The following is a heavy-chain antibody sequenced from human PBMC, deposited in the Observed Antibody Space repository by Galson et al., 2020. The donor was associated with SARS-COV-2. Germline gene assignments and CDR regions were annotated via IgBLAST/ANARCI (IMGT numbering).Heavy chain of an antibody. V-gene: IGHV3-48*01. D-gene: IGHD1-26*01. J-gene: IGHJ4*02. CDR1: GFTFSDYT. CDR3: ATIVGAT. CDR2: ISSTSSNI. Sequence: GGSLRLSCAASGFTFSDYTMNWVRQAPGKGLEWVSYISSTSSNIDYADSVKGRFTISRDNAKNSLFLQMNSLRVEDTAVYYCATIVGATWGQGTLVTVSS.